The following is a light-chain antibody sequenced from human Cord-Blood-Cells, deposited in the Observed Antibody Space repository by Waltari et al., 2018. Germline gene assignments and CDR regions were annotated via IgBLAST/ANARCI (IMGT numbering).Light chain of an antibody. CDR2: KAY. Sequence: DIQMTQSPSTLSESVGDRVTITCRASPSISSWLAWYQQKPGKAPKLLIYKAYSLESGVPSRFSGSGSGTEFTLTISSLQPDDFATYYCQQDNSYPLTFGGGTKVEIK. CDR3: QQDNSYPLT. J-gene: IGKJ4*01. V-gene: IGKV1-5*03. CDR1: PSISSW.